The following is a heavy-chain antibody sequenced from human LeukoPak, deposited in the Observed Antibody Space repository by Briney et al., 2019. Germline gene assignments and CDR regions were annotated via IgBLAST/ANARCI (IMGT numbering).Heavy chain of an antibody. V-gene: IGHV4-61*02. CDR1: GGSISSGSYY. J-gene: IGHJ3*02. CDR2: IYTSGST. D-gene: IGHD1-26*01. Sequence: SQTLSLTCTVSGGSISSGSYYWSWTRQPAGKGLEWIGRIYTSGSTNYNPSLKSRVTISVDTSKNQFSLKLSSVTAADTAVYYCARDKSGSYSDAFDIWGQGTMVTVSS. CDR3: ARDKSGSYSDAFDI.